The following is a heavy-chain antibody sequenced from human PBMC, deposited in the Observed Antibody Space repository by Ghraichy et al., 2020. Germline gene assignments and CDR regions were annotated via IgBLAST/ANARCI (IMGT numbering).Heavy chain of an antibody. CDR2: IYWDDDK. CDR3: ARNRPYYDILTGYYKVAYFDY. CDR1: GFSLSTSGVG. Sequence: SGPTLVKPTQTLTLTCTFSGFSLSTSGVGVGWIRQPPGKALEWLALIYWDDDKRYSPSLKSRLTITKDTSKNQVVLTMTNMDPVDTATYYCARNRPYYDILTGYYKVAYFDYWGQGTLVTVSS. D-gene: IGHD3-9*01. J-gene: IGHJ4*02. V-gene: IGHV2-5*02.